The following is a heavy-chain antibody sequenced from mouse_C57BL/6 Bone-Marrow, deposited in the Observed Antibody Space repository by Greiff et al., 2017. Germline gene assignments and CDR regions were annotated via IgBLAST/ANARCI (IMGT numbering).Heavy chain of an antibody. D-gene: IGHD2-10*02. V-gene: IGHV1-74*01. J-gene: IGHJ1*03. CDR2: IHPYDSDT. CDR1: GYTFTSYW. CDR3: AKILVPSWYFDV. Sequence: QVQLQQPGAELVKPGASVKVSCKASGYTFTSYWMHWVKQRPGQGLEWIGRIHPYDSDTNYNQKFKGKATLTVDKSSSTAYMQLSSLTSEDSAVYYCAKILVPSWYFDVWGTGTTVTVSS.